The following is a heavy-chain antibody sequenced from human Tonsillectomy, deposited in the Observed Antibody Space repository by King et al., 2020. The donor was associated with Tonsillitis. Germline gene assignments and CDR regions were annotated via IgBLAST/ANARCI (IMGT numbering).Heavy chain of an antibody. CDR2: INPSGGST. CDR1: GYTFTSYY. J-gene: IGHJ4*02. Sequence: QPVQSGAEVKKPGASVKRSCKASGYTFTSYYVHWVRQAPGQGLEWMGLINPSGGSTSYAQKFQGRVIMTRDTSTITVYMELSSLRYEDTAVYYCARTYYYDRSGYYFGYWGQGTLVPVSS. CDR3: ARTYYYDRSGYYFGY. V-gene: IGHV1-46*01. D-gene: IGHD3-22*01.